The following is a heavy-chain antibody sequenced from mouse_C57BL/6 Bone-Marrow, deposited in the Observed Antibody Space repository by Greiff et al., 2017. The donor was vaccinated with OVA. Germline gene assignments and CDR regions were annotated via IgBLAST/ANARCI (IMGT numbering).Heavy chain of an antibody. CDR1: GYTFTDYN. D-gene: IGHD1-1*01. CDR3: ATITTVVPY. J-gene: IGHJ4*01. CDR2: INPNNGGT. Sequence: VQLKESGPELVKPGASVKMSCKASGYTFTDYNMHWVKQSHGKSLEWIGYINPNNGGTSYNQKFKGKATLTVNKSSSTAYMELRSLTSEDSAVYYCATITTVVPYWGQGTSVTVSS. V-gene: IGHV1-22*01.